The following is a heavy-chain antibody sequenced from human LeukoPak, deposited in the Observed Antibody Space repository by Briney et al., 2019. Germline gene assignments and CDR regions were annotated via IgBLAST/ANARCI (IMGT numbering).Heavy chain of an antibody. CDR1: GFSISRYS. D-gene: IGHD5-12*01. V-gene: IGHV3-64D*06. J-gene: IGHJ4*02. CDR3: VHDLHDRAYELN. CDR2: IGPNGDGA. Sequence: GGSLRLSCSASGFSISRYSMHWVRQAPGKGLEYVSAIGPNGDGAYYADSVKNRFTISRDNSKNTLYLQMSSLRPEDTAVYYCVHDLHDRAYELNWGQGALLSVSS.